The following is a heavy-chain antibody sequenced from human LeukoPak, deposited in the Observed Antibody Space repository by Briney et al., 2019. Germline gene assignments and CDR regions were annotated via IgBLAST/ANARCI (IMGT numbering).Heavy chain of an antibody. J-gene: IGHJ5*02. Sequence: PSETLSLTCAVYGGSFSGYYWSWIRQPPGKGLEWIGEINHSGSTNYNPPLKSRVTISVDTSKNQFSLKLSSVPSAATAEYYCATAPPYQLLNWFDPWGQGTLVSVSS. CDR2: INHSGST. V-gene: IGHV4-34*01. CDR3: ATAPPYQLLNWFDP. CDR1: GGSFSGYY. D-gene: IGHD2-2*01.